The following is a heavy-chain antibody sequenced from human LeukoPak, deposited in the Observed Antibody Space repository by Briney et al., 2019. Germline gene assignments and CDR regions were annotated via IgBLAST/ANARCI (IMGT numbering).Heavy chain of an antibody. CDR1: GGTFSSYV. Sequence: SVRVSCKASGGTFSSYVISWVRQAPGQGREWMGGIIPVFGTSNYAQKFQGRVTITAEEATRTAYMEVRSLRGEGTAVCYCARVTGGRYCSTTSCYMRVCFDPWGQGTLVTVSS. CDR2: IIPVFGTS. J-gene: IGHJ5*02. D-gene: IGHD2-2*02. CDR3: ARVTGGRYCSTTSCYMRVCFDP. V-gene: IGHV1-69*01.